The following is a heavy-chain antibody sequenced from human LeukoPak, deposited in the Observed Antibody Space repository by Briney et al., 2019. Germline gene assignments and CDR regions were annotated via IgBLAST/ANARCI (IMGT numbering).Heavy chain of an antibody. CDR3: ARQEYCSGGSCYTWFDP. J-gene: IGHJ5*02. Sequence: GESLKISCKGSGYSINNYWIGWVRQMPGKGLEWMGLIYPADSDIRYSPFFQGQVTISADKSISTAYLQWSSLKASDTAMYYCARQEYCSGGSCYTWFDPWGQGTLVTVSS. CDR1: GYSINNYW. CDR2: IYPADSDI. V-gene: IGHV5-51*01. D-gene: IGHD2-15*01.